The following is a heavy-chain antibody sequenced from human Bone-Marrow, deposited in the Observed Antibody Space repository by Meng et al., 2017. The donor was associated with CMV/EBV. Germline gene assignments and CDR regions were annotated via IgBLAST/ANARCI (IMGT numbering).Heavy chain of an antibody. CDR2: INWDGGST. Sequence: GESLKISCAASGFTFDDYTMHWVRQAPGKGLEWVSLINWDGGSTFYADSVKGRFTISRDNSKNSLYLQMNTLRADDAALYYCAKGTTGYSTVWFHYWGQGTLVTVSS. D-gene: IGHD6-19*01. V-gene: IGHV3-43*01. J-gene: IGHJ4*02. CDR3: AKGTTGYSTVWFHY. CDR1: GFTFDDYT.